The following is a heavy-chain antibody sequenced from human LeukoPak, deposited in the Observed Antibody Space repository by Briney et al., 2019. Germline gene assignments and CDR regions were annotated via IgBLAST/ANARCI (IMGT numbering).Heavy chain of an antibody. CDR2: IYYSGST. J-gene: IGHJ2*01. Sequence: SETLSLTCTVSGGSISSYYWSWIRQPPGKGLEWIGYIYYSGSTNYNPSLKSRVTISVDTSKNQFSLKLSSVTAADTAVYYCARVARITMVRGVAWYSDLWGRGTLVTVSS. CDR3: ARVARITMVRGVAWYSDL. CDR1: GGSISSYY. V-gene: IGHV4-59*01. D-gene: IGHD3-10*01.